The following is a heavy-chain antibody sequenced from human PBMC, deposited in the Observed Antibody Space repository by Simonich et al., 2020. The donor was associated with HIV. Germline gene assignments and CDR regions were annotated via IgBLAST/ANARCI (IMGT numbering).Heavy chain of an antibody. CDR3: ASDGGTMGDFDF. J-gene: IGHJ4*02. CDR2: IWSDGNNK. CDR1: GFTFSHYG. D-gene: IGHD3-16*01. Sequence: VQLVESGGDLVKPGGSLRISCAASGFTFSHYGMHWVRQAPGKGLEWVAVIWSDGNNKYYTDSVKGRFTISRDNSKDTLYLQMNSLRAEDTAVYYCASDGGTMGDFDFWGQGTLVTVSS. V-gene: IGHV3-33*08.